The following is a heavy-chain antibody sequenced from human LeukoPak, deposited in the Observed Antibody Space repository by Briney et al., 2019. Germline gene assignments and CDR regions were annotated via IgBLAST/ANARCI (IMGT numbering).Heavy chain of an antibody. CDR1: GFTFSSYA. CDR2: ISGSGGYT. D-gene: IGHD6-19*01. CDR3: AKGKAYSSGWYFDY. Sequence: GGPLRLSCAASGFTFSSYAMSWVRQAPGKGLEWVSGISGSGGYTYYADSVKGRFTISRDNSKNTLYLQMNSLRAEDTAVYYCAKGKAYSSGWYFDYWGQGTLVTVSS. V-gene: IGHV3-23*01. J-gene: IGHJ4*02.